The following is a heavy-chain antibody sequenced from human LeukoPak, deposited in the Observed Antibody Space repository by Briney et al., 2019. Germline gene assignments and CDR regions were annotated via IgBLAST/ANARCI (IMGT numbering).Heavy chain of an antibody. CDR3: ASSRPLVMAIKDYYYGMDV. D-gene: IGHD3-22*01. CDR1: GXSLTSYC. V-gene: IGHV5-10-1*01. Sequence: GESLKISFKGSGXSLTSYCISWVRQMPGKGLEWMGRIAPGDSYTNYSPSFQGHVTISVDKSISTAYLQWSSLKASDTAMYYCASSRPLVMAIKDYYYGMDVWGQGTTVTVSS. J-gene: IGHJ6*02. CDR2: IAPGDSYT.